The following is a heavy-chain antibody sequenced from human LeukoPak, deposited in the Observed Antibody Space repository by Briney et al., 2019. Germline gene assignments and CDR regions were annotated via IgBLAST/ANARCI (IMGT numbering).Heavy chain of an antibody. V-gene: IGHV4-34*01. D-gene: IGHD3-16*01. CDR3: ARVGEAPAYTIEYFQY. CDR1: GETFSGYY. CDR2: INHSGST. Sequence: SETLSLTCAVYGETFSGYYWSWIRQPPGKGLEWIGEINHSGSTNYNPSLKSRVTISVDTSKNQFSLKLVSVTAADTALYYCARVGEAPAYTIEYFQYWGRNTLVSVPS. J-gene: IGHJ1*01.